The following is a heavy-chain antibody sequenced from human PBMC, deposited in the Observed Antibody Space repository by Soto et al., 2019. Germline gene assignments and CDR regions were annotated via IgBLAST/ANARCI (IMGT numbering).Heavy chain of an antibody. Sequence: ASVKVSCKASGYTFTSYGISWVLQAPGQGLEWMGWISAYNGNTNYAQKLQGRVTMTTDTSTSTAYMELRSLRSDDTAVYYCARRRYFEGLPSYRWFDPCGQGTLVTVSS. CDR2: ISAYNGNT. CDR1: GYTFTSYG. D-gene: IGHD3-9*01. CDR3: ARRRYFEGLPSYRWFDP. V-gene: IGHV1-18*01. J-gene: IGHJ5*02.